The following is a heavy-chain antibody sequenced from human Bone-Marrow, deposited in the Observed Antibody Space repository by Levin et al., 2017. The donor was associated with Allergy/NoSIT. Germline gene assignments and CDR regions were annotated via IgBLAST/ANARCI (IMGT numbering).Heavy chain of an antibody. CDR2: ISYDGSNK. D-gene: IGHD6-13*01. V-gene: IGHV3-30-3*01. J-gene: IGHJ6*02. Sequence: GESLKISCAASGFTFSSYAMHWVRQAPGKGLEWVAVISYDGSNKYYADSVKGRFTISRDNSKNTLYLQMNSLRAEDTAVYYCARELDSSSYKLGMDVWGQGTTVTVSS. CDR1: GFTFSSYA. CDR3: ARELDSSSYKLGMDV.